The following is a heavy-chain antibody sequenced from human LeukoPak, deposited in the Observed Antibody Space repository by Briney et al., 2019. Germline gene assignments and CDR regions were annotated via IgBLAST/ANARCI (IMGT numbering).Heavy chain of an antibody. CDR3: AKGGTVTPPSC. J-gene: IGHJ4*02. CDR1: GFTFSSYG. Sequence: GGSLRLSCAASGFTFSSYGMHWVRQAQGKGLEWVAVISYDGSNKYYADSVKGRFTISRDNSKNTLYLQMNSLRAEDTAVYYCAKGGTVTPPSCWGQGTLVTVSS. D-gene: IGHD4-17*01. CDR2: ISYDGSNK. V-gene: IGHV3-30*18.